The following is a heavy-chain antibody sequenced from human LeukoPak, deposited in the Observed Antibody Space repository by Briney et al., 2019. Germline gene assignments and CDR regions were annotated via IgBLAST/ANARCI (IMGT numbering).Heavy chain of an antibody. CDR3: ARAYYRAAAEGFDY. J-gene: IGHJ4*02. CDR2: INSDSDTM. D-gene: IGHD6-13*01. V-gene: IGHV3-48*04. CDR1: GFTFSIYS. Sequence: GGSLRLSCAASGFTFSIYSMNWVRQAPRKGLEWISYINSDSDTMYYADSVKGRFTISRDNAKNSLFLQMNSLRADDTAVYYCARAYYRAAAEGFDYWGQGTLVTVSS.